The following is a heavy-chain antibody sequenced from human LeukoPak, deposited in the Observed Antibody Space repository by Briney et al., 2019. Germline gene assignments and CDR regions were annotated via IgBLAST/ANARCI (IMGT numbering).Heavy chain of an antibody. J-gene: IGHJ3*02. CDR3: ASLLAGYCSGGSCYDLNDAFDI. V-gene: IGHV3-20*04. CDR2: INWNGGST. Sequence: GGSLRLSCAASGFTFDDYGMSWVRQAPGKGLEWVSGINWNGGSTVYGDSVKGRFTIYRDNAKNSLYLQMNSLRAEDTALYYCASLLAGYCSGGSCYDLNDAFDIWGQGTMVTVSS. D-gene: IGHD2-15*01. CDR1: GFTFDDYG.